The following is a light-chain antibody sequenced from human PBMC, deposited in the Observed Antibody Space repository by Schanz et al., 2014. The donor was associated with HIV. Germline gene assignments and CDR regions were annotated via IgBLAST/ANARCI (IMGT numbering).Light chain of an antibody. CDR2: DAS. CDR1: QSVSSY. Sequence: EIVLTQSPGSLSLSPGGRATLSCGASQSVSSYLAWYQQKPGQAPRLLIYDASNRATGIPDRFSGSGSGTDFTLTISRLEPEDFATYYCQQANSFPRTFGGGTKVEIK. V-gene: IGKV3-11*01. J-gene: IGKJ4*01. CDR3: QQANSFPRT.